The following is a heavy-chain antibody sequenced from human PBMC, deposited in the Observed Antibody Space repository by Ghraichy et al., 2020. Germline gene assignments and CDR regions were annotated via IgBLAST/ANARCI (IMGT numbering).Heavy chain of an antibody. J-gene: IGHJ3*02. CDR2: INHSGST. V-gene: IGHV4-34*01. Sequence: SETLSLTCAVYGGSFSGYYWSWIRQPPGKGLEWIGEINHSGSTNYNPSLKSRVTISVDTSKNQFSLKLSSVTAADTAVYYCARGRGGFYGSGSYLPLVAFDIWGQGTMVTVSS. D-gene: IGHD3-10*01. CDR1: GGSFSGYY. CDR3: ARGRGGFYGSGSYLPLVAFDI.